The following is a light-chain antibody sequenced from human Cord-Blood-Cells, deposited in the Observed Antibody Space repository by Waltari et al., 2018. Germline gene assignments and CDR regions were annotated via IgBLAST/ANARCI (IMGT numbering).Light chain of an antibody. Sequence: DIQMTQSPSTLSASVGDRVTIPCRASQSISSWLAWYQQKPGKAPKLLIYKASSLESGVPSRFSGSGSGTEFTLTISSLQPDDFATYYCQQYNSYSTFGQGTKAEIK. CDR1: QSISSW. CDR3: QQYNSYST. V-gene: IGKV1-5*03. J-gene: IGKJ1*01. CDR2: KAS.